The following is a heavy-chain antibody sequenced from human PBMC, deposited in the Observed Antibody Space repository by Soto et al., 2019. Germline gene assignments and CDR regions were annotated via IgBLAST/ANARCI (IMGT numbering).Heavy chain of an antibody. CDR3: ARDGDVNTGFGKDY. D-gene: IGHD3-16*01. Sequence: LRFSCAASGFTFSSYGMHWVRQAPGKGLEWVAFIWHDGGNKLYAESVKGRFTISRDNSKNTLYLQMTSLSAEDTAMYYCARDGDVNTGFGKDYWGQGTLVTVSS. CDR1: GFTFSSYG. J-gene: IGHJ4*02. CDR2: IWHDGGNK. V-gene: IGHV3-33*01.